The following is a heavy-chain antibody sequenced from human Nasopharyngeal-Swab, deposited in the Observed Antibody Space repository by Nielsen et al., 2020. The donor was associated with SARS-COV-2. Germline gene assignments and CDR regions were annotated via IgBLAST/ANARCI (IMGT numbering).Heavy chain of an antibody. V-gene: IGHV5-51*01. J-gene: IGHJ6*03. Sequence: GESLKISCKGSGYSFTSYSIGWVRQLPGKGLEWVGIIYPGDYVTSYSPSFQGQVTISADNSISTAYLQLNSLMASDTAMYYCARLAGVPAAFFYYHYYMDVWGKGTTVTVSS. D-gene: IGHD2-2*01. CDR2: IYPGDYVT. CDR1: GYSFTSYS. CDR3: ARLAGVPAAFFYYHYYMDV.